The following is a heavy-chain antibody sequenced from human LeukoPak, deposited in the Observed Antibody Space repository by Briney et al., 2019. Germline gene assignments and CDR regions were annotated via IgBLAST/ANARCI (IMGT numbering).Heavy chain of an antibody. Sequence: SETLSLTCTVSGGSISSSSYYWGSIRQPPGNGLEWIGSIYYSGSTYYNPSLKSRVTISVDTSKNQFSLKLSSVTAADTAVYYCARHQLAYFDYWGQGTLVTVSS. CDR1: GGSISSSSYY. CDR2: IYYSGST. D-gene: IGHD6-13*01. J-gene: IGHJ4*02. CDR3: ARHQLAYFDY. V-gene: IGHV4-39*01.